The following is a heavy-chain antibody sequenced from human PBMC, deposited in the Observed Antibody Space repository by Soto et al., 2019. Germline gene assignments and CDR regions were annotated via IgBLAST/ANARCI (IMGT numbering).Heavy chain of an antibody. V-gene: IGHV4-31*03. D-gene: IGHD5-12*01. CDR1: GGSISSGGYY. J-gene: IGHJ4*02. CDR2: TDHSGST. Sequence: QVQLRESGPGMVKPSQTLSLTCTVSGGSISSGGYYWTWIRQHPGRGLEWIGYTDHSGSTYYNPSLKSRVTTSVDTSKNQFSLKLTSVIAADTAVYYCARDRMRGYDPYFDFWGQGTLVTVSS. CDR3: ARDRMRGYDPYFDF.